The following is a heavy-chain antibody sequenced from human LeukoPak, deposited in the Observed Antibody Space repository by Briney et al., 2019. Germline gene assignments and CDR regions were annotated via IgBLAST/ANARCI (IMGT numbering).Heavy chain of an antibody. CDR2: IKQDGSEK. CDR3: ARLAATAKFDY. J-gene: IGHJ4*02. Sequence: GGSLRLSCAASGFTFSSNWMSWVRQAPGKGLEWVANIKQDGSEKYYVDSVKGRFTISRDNAKNSLYLQMNSLRADDTAVYYCARLAATAKFDYWGQGTLVTVSS. D-gene: IGHD6-25*01. V-gene: IGHV3-7*01. CDR1: GFTFSSNW.